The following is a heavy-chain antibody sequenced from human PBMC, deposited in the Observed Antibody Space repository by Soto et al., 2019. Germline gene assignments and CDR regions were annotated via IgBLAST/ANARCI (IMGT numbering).Heavy chain of an antibody. CDR2: IYWDDDK. D-gene: IGHD3-3*01. V-gene: IGHV2-5*02. Sequence: QITLNESGPTVVRPTETLTLTCRFSGFSLTTSGVGVGWIRHSPGKAPEWLALIYWDDDKRYSASLKSRLTITKDTSKNQVVLTASDLDPTDTATYYCAHRVLRTVFGLVTTTAIYFDFWGQGAPVAVSS. CDR1: GFSLTTSGVG. CDR3: AHRVLRTVFGLVTTTAIYFDF. J-gene: IGHJ4*02.